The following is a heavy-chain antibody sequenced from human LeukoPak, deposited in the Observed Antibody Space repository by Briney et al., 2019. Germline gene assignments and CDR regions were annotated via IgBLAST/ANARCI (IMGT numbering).Heavy chain of an antibody. Sequence: SETLSLTCAVYGGSFSGYYWSWIRQPPGKGLEWIGEINHSGSTNYNPSLKSRVTISVDTSKNQFSLKLSSVTAADTAVYYCARGVRTYYYDSSGYSLFDYWGQGTLVTVSS. D-gene: IGHD3-22*01. J-gene: IGHJ4*02. CDR2: INHSGST. CDR3: ARGVRTYYYDSSGYSLFDY. CDR1: GGSFSGYY. V-gene: IGHV4-34*01.